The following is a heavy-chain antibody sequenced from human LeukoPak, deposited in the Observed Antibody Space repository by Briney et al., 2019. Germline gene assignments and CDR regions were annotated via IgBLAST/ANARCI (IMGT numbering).Heavy chain of an antibody. CDR3: ARLSVAGTRRYNWFDP. Sequence: GESLKISCKGSGYSFTGYWIGWVRQMPGKGLEWMGIIYPGDSDTRYSPSFQGQVTISADKSISTAYLQWSSLKASDTAMYYCARLSVAGTRRYNWFDPWGQGTLVTVSS. V-gene: IGHV5-51*01. D-gene: IGHD6-19*01. CDR1: GYSFTGYW. CDR2: IYPGDSDT. J-gene: IGHJ5*02.